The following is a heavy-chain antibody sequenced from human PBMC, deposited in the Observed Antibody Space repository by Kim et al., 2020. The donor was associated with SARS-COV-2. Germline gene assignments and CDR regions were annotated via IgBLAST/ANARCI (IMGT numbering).Heavy chain of an antibody. CDR3: ARPSSTTCPCYYMDV. CDR1: GFSFSTYW. CDR2: ISRYGSST. D-gene: IGHD2-2*01. Sequence: GGSLRLSCAASGFSFSTYWLYWVRQAPGKGLVWVSRISRYGSSTNYADSVKGRFTSSRDNANNTLYLQMNSLRAEDTAVYYCARPSSTTCPCYYMDVWGKETTVTVSS. V-gene: IGHV3-74*01. J-gene: IGHJ6*03.